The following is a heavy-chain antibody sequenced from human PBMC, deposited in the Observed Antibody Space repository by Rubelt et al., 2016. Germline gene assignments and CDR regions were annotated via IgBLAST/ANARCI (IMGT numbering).Heavy chain of an antibody. D-gene: IGHD5/OR15-5a*01. Sequence: QVQLQQWGAGLLKPSETLSLTCAVYGGSFSGYYWSWLRQPPGQGLEWIGEVNHSGSANYNPSLKSRVTISIDTSKNHFSLKRSSVSAADAAVYYCARDSSDSVYDPIDYWGQGTLVTVSS. CDR2: VNHSGSA. CDR1: GGSFSGYY. J-gene: IGHJ4*02. V-gene: IGHV4-34*01. CDR3: ARDSSDSVYDPIDY.